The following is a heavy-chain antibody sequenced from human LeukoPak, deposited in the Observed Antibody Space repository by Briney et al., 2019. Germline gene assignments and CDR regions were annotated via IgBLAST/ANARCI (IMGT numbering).Heavy chain of an antibody. CDR2: IHNSGAT. D-gene: IGHD3-10*01. Sequence: KSSETLSLTCTVSGGSISSFYWSWIRQPPGKGLEWIGYIHNSGATNYNPSLKSRLTISVDTSKNQFSLKLSSVTAADTAVYYCARLRRGFLDYWGQGTLVTVSS. V-gene: IGHV4-59*08. CDR1: GGSISSFY. CDR3: ARLRRGFLDY. J-gene: IGHJ4*02.